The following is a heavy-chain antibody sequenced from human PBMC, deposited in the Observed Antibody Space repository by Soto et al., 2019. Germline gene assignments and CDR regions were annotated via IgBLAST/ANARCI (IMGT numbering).Heavy chain of an antibody. V-gene: IGHV4-34*01. CDR3: ATRITVFGLLIPPFDP. CDR2: INDTGGT. D-gene: IGHD3-3*01. Sequence: PSETLSLTCAVYGGSVSGYYWNWIRQPPGKGLEWIGEINDTGGTHYNPSLKSRVTMSVDTSKNQFSLRLSSVTAADTAIYYCATRITVFGLLIPPFDPWGQGTQVTVSS. J-gene: IGHJ5*02. CDR1: GGSVSGYY.